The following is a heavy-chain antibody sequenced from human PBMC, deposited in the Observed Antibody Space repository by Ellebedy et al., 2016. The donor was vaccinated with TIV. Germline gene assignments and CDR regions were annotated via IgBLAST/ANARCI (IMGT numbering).Heavy chain of an antibody. CDR3: AIRYSSGWSLDY. D-gene: IGHD6-19*01. V-gene: IGHV1-46*01. CDR2: INPSGGRT. CDR1: GYTFTSYY. Sequence: ASVKVSXKASGYTFTSYYMHWVRQAPGQGLEWMGIINPSGGRTSYAQKFQGRVTMTRDTFTSTVYMELSSLRSEDTAVYYCAIRYSSGWSLDYWGQGTLVTVSS. J-gene: IGHJ4*02.